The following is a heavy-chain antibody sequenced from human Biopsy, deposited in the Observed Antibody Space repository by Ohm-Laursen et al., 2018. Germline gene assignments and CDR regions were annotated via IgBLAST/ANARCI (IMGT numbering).Heavy chain of an antibody. CDR2: IYDRGSTA. J-gene: IGHJ4*02. CDR1: GDSVSSGSFY. CDR3: ARGMRSSGWPYFDS. D-gene: IGHD6-19*01. Sequence: SETLSLTCTVSGDSVSSGSFYWTWTRQPPGQGLEYIGYIYDRGSTANYNPSLESRVTMSVDMPKNQFSLKLSSVTAADTAIYYCARGMRSSGWPYFDSWGQGTLVTVSS. V-gene: IGHV4-61*01.